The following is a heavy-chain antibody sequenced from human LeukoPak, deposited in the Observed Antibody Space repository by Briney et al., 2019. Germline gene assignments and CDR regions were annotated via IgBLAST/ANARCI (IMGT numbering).Heavy chain of an antibody. V-gene: IGHV3-66*01. CDR3: ARDAYDDASES. D-gene: IGHD3-3*01. Sequence: GGSLRLSCAASGFTVSSDYMSWVRQAPGKGLEWVSVIYSGGRTHYTDSVKGRFIISRDNSKNTLYLQMNSLRAEDTAVYYCARDAYDDASESWGQGTLVTVSS. CDR2: IYSGGRT. J-gene: IGHJ5*02. CDR1: GFTVSSDY.